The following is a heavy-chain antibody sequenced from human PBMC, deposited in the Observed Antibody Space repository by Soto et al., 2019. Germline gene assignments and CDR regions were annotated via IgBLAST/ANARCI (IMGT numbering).Heavy chain of an antibody. V-gene: IGHV3-30-3*01. CDR1: GFTFSSYA. D-gene: IGHD4-17*01. CDR3: ASSLMTTVTTFDY. J-gene: IGHJ4*02. CDR2: ISYDGSNK. Sequence: GGSLRLSCAASGFTFSSYAMHWVRQAPGKGLEWVAVISYDGSNKYYADSVKGRFTISRDNSKNTLYLQMNSLRAEDTAVYYCASSLMTTVTTFDYWGQGTLVTVSS.